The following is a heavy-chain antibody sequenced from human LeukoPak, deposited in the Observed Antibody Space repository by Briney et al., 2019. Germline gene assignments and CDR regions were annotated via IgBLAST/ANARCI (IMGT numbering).Heavy chain of an antibody. CDR2: IIPTFGTA. J-gene: IGHJ3*02. D-gene: IGHD3-10*01. CDR3: ARALTMVRGVTLGAFEI. CDR1: GGTFTSYA. V-gene: IGHV1-69*05. Sequence: SVKVSCKASGGTFTSYAISWVRQAPGQGLGWMGGIIPTFGTANYAQKFQGRVTITTDEYTSTAYMELSSLRSEDTAVHYCARALTMVRGVTLGAFEIWGQGTMVTVSS.